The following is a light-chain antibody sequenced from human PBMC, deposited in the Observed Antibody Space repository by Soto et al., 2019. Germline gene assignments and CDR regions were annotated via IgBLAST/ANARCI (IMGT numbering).Light chain of an antibody. CDR1: QSVSSY. J-gene: IGKJ1*01. V-gene: IGKV3-20*01. CDR2: GAS. Sequence: EIVLTQSPGTLSSSPGERATLSCRASQSVSSYLAWYQQKPGQAPRLLIYGASSRATGIPDRFSGSGSGTDFTLTISRLEPEDFAVYYCQQYGSSSRTFDQGTKVEIK. CDR3: QQYGSSSRT.